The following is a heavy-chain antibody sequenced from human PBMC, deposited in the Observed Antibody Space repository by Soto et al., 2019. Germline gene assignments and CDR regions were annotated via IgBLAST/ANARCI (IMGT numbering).Heavy chain of an antibody. CDR2: IIPIFGTA. CDR3: ARVDCSGGSCPGGYYYGMDV. CDR1: GGTFSSYA. D-gene: IGHD2-15*01. Sequence: QVQLVQSGAEVKKPGSSVKVSCKASGGTFSSYAISWVRQAPGQGLEWMGGIIPIFGTANYAQKFQGRVTITEDESTSTAYMELSSLRSEDTDVYYCARVDCSGGSCPGGYYYGMDVWGQGTTVTVSS. J-gene: IGHJ6*02. V-gene: IGHV1-69*01.